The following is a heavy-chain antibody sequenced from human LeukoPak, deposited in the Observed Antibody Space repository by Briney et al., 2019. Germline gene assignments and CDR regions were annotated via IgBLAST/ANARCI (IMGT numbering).Heavy chain of an antibody. CDR1: GYSFTTYW. J-gene: IGHJ3*02. Sequence: GESLKISCKGSGYSFTTYWIGWVRQMPGKGLDWMGIIYPGDSDTRYSPSFQGQVTISADRSISTAHLQWSSLKASDTAMYYCARTRHDSSGYGAFDIWGQGTMVTVSS. CDR2: IYPGDSDT. CDR3: ARTRHDSSGYGAFDI. V-gene: IGHV5-51*01. D-gene: IGHD3-22*01.